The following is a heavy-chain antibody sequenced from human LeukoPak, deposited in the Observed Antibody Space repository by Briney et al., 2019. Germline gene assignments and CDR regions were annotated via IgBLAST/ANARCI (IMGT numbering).Heavy chain of an antibody. CDR1: GYTFTSYD. V-gene: IGHV1-8*01. D-gene: IGHD5-18*01. Sequence: ASVKVSCKASGYTFTSYDINWVRQATGQGLEWMGWMNPNSGNTGYAQKFQGRVTMTRNTSISTAYMELSSLRSEDTAVYYCARDTAMVTGGAFDIWGQGTMVTVSS. CDR2: MNPNSGNT. CDR3: ARDTAMVTGGAFDI. J-gene: IGHJ3*02.